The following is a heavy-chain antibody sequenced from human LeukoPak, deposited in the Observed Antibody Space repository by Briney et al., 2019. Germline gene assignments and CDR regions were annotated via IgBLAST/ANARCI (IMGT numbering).Heavy chain of an antibody. CDR3: ARGFGAGNYYYGWFDP. CDR1: GASISSGDHH. D-gene: IGHD3-10*01. J-gene: IGHJ5*02. V-gene: IGHV4-30-4*01. Sequence: SETLSPTCTVSGASISSGDHHWNWIRQPPGKGLEWIGFIHDSGSTYYNPSLKSRVSISRDMSKNQLSLMLSSVTAADTAVYYCARGFGAGNYYYGWFDPWGQGTLVSVSS. CDR2: IHDSGST.